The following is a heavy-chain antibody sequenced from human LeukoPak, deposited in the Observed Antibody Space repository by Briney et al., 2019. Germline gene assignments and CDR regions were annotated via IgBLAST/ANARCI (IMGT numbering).Heavy chain of an antibody. J-gene: IGHJ4*02. D-gene: IGHD4-17*01. CDR1: GFTLSTYA. Sequence: GGSLRLSCSASGFTLSTYAMHWVRQAPGKGLEYVSTISSNGGDTYYADSVKGRFTISRDNSKNTLYLQMSSLGAEDTAVYYCVNSRMTTVTAFDYWGQGTLVTVSS. V-gene: IGHV3-64D*06. CDR3: VNSRMTTVTAFDY. CDR2: ISSNGGDT.